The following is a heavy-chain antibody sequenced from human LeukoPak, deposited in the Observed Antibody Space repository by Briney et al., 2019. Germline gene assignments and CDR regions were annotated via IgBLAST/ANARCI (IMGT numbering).Heavy chain of an antibody. CDR1: GFTFSSYA. CDR3: AKGYCNSITCTFDY. CDR2: INNSGTRT. Sequence: GGSLRLSCAASGFTFSSYAMSWVRQAPGKGLEWVSNINNSGTRTYYADSVKGRFTISRDNSKNTLYLQMNSLRAEDTAIYYCAKGYCNSITCTFDYWGQGTLVAVSS. V-gene: IGHV3-23*01. J-gene: IGHJ4*02. D-gene: IGHD2-2*01.